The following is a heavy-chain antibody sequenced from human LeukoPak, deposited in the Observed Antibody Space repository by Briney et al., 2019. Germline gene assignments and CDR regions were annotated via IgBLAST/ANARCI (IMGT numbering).Heavy chain of an antibody. CDR1: GYSFTSYW. Sequence: GESLKISCKGSGYSFTSYWIGWVRQMPGKGLEWMGIIYPGDSDTRYSPSFQGQVTISADKSISTAYLQWSSLKASDTAMYYCAITPEVVFEFTPDWGQGTLVTVSS. CDR2: IYPGDSDT. V-gene: IGHV5-51*01. J-gene: IGHJ4*02. D-gene: IGHD3-22*01. CDR3: AITPEVVFEFTPD.